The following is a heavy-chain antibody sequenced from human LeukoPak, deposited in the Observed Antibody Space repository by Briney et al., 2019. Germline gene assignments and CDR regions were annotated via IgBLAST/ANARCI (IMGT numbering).Heavy chain of an antibody. CDR1: GGTFSSYA. V-gene: IGHV1-69*13. D-gene: IGHD2-2*01. Sequence: SVKVSRKASGGTFSSYAISWVRQAPGQGLEWMGGIIPIFGTANYAQKFQGRVTITADESTSTAYMELSSLRSEDTAVYYCARARFDIVVVPAALNFDYWGQGTLVTVSS. CDR2: IIPIFGTA. J-gene: IGHJ4*02. CDR3: ARARFDIVVVPAALNFDY.